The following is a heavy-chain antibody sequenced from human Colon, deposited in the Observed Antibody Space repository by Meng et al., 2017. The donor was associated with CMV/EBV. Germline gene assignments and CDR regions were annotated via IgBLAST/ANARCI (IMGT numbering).Heavy chain of an antibody. CDR2: ITWDGGGT. D-gene: IGHD5-24*01. V-gene: IGHV3-43*01. Sequence: LSCTASGFSFEDHTMHLVRQGPGEGLEWVSLITWDGGGTYYADSVKGRFTISRDNSKNSLYLQMNSLTNEDAARYYCVKGKDGYNDHWGQGTLVTVSS. CDR3: VKGKDGYNDH. J-gene: IGHJ4*02. CDR1: GFSFEDHT.